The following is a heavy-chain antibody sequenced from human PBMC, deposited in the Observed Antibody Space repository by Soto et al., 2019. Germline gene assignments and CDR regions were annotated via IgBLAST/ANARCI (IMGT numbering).Heavy chain of an antibody. CDR2: ISRTGDSA. V-gene: IGHV3-23*01. D-gene: IGHD3-22*01. CDR1: GFSFSDYA. CDR3: AKGPDGSGYYHNWFDS. Sequence: EVHLLESGGALVQPGGSLTLSCAASGFSFSDYAMRWVRQAPGKGLEWVASISRTGDSAYYADSVKGRFAISRDRSKNRLSLQMNSLRVEDTAVYYCAKGPDGSGYYHNWFDSWGQGTLITVSS. J-gene: IGHJ5*01.